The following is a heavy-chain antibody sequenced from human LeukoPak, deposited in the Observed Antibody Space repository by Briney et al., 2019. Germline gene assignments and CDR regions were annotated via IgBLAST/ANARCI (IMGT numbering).Heavy chain of an antibody. D-gene: IGHD6-13*01. J-gene: IGHJ5*02. CDR1: GFTFSSYA. V-gene: IGHV3-23*01. CDR2: ISGSGGST. Sequence: GGSLRLSCAASGFTFSSYAMSWVRQAPGKGLEWVSAISGSGGSTYYADSVKGRFAISRDNSKNTLNLQMNSLRAEDTAVYYCARESGIAAALDLWGQGTLVTVSS. CDR3: ARESGIAAALDL.